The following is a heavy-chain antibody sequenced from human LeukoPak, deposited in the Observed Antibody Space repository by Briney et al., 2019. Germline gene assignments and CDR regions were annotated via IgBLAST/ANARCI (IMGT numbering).Heavy chain of an antibody. J-gene: IGHJ4*02. CDR1: GFTFSSYA. CDR2: ISCSGGST. V-gene: IGHV3-23*01. Sequence: QPGGSLRLSCAASGFTFSSYAMSWVRQAPGKGRECVSAISCSGGSTYYADSVKGRFTISRDNSKNTLYLQMNSLRAEATAVYYCAKDLRGSYLFDYWGQGTLVTVSS. D-gene: IGHD1-26*01. CDR3: AKDLRGSYLFDY.